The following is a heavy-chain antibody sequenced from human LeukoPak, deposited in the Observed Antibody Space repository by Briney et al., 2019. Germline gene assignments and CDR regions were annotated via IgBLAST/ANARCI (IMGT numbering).Heavy chain of an antibody. CDR3: AREGGYSLVRGVDY. V-gene: IGHV4-30-4*01. CDR2: IYYSGST. J-gene: IGHJ4*02. CDR1: GGSISSGDYY. D-gene: IGHD5-18*01. Sequence: SETLSLTCTVSGGSISSGDYYWSWIRQPPGKGLEWIGYIYYSGSTYYNPSLKSRVTISVDTSKNQFSLKLSSVTAADTAVYYCAREGGYSLVRGVDYWGQGTLVTVSP.